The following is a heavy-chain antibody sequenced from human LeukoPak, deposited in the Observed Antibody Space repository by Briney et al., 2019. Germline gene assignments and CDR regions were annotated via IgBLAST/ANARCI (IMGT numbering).Heavy chain of an antibody. Sequence: RGSLRLSCAASGFTFSSHWMSWVRQAPGKGLEWVASIKQDGSEKGYVDSVKGRFAISRDNAKNSLYLQMDTLRAEDTAVYYCVRNGGHFDFWGQGTLVTVSS. CDR2: IKQDGSEK. V-gene: IGHV3-7*05. CDR1: GFTFSSHW. CDR3: VRNGGHFDF. J-gene: IGHJ4*02. D-gene: IGHD2-15*01.